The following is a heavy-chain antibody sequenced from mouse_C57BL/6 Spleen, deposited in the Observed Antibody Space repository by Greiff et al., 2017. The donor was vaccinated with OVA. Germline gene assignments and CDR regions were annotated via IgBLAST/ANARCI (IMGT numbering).Heavy chain of an antibody. CDR2: IYPGDGDT. J-gene: IGHJ1*03. Sequence: LEESGPELVKPGASVKISCKASGYAFSSSWMNWVKQRPGKGLEWIGRIYPGDGDTNYNGRFKGKATLTADKSSSTAYMQLSSLASEDSAVYFCARTYDYDVEYLDDWGTGTTVTVSS. CDR1: GYAFSSSW. V-gene: IGHV1-82*01. CDR3: ARTYDYDVEYLDD. D-gene: IGHD2-4*01.